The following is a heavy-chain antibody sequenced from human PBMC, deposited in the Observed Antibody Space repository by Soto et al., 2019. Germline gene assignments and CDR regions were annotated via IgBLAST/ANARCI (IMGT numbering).Heavy chain of an antibody. CDR2: FYYSGST. V-gene: IGHV4-59*11. J-gene: IGHJ5*02. CDR1: GVSINHRY. Sequence: SATLSLTCTFSGVSINHRYRRWIRQPPREGQEWIGYFYYSGSTNYYPSLKSRVSITVDTYKNQISLKLSFVTAGDTALYYCEREIGGGYCSGGSCYPEKYDCFDLWGQGTLVTVSS. CDR3: EREIGGGYCSGGSCYPEKYDCFDL. D-gene: IGHD2-15*01.